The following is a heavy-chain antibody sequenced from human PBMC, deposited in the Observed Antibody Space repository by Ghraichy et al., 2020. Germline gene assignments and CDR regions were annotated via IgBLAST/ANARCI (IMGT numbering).Heavy chain of an antibody. CDR1: GYTFTSYA. Sequence: ASVKVSCKASGYTFTSYAMHWVRQAPGQRLEWMGWINAGNGNTKYSQKFQGRVTITRDTSASTAYMELSSLRSEDTAVYYCARAPFVVVPAAIGGDWFDPWGQGTLVTVSS. J-gene: IGHJ5*02. D-gene: IGHD2-2*02. CDR2: INAGNGNT. CDR3: ARAPFVVVPAAIGGDWFDP. V-gene: IGHV1-3*01.